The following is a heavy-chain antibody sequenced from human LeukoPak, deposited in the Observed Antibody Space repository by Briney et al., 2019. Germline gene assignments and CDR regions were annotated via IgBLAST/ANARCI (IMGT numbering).Heavy chain of an antibody. CDR3: ARVGSAYYFDH. V-gene: IGHV3-20*01. Sequence: GGSLRLSCAASGFTFDDYVMSWVRHVPGKGLEWVSGINWNADSTDYGDSVKGRFTISRDNAKNSLYLQMNSLRAEDTALYHCARVGSAYYFDHWGQGTLVTVSS. CDR2: INWNADST. D-gene: IGHD6-19*01. J-gene: IGHJ4*02. CDR1: GFTFDDYV.